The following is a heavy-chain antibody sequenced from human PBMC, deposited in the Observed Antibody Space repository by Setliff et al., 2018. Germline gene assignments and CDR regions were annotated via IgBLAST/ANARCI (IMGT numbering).Heavy chain of an antibody. CDR1: GYSLSNYV. CDR2: INTKTGDP. CDR3: ARADHLVTTTFDY. D-gene: IGHD4-17*01. Sequence: VKVSCKASGYSLSNYVMNWVRQAPGQGLEWMGWINTKTGDPSYAQGYTGRFAFSLDTSDSTTYLDISTLKAEDTATYFCARADHLVTTTFDYWGQGTLVTVSS. J-gene: IGHJ4*01. V-gene: IGHV7-4-1*02.